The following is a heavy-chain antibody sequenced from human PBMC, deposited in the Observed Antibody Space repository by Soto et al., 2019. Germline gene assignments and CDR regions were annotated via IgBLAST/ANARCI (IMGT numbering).Heavy chain of an antibody. J-gene: IGHJ4*02. CDR2: IYYSGST. CDR3: ARSRGYNYDIGYCFDY. CDR1: GGTISSWY. V-gene: IGHV4-59*08. Sequence: PSETLSLTCTVSGGTISSWYWSWIRQPPGKGLEWIGYIYYSGSTNCNPSLKSRVTISVDTSKNQFSLKLSSVTAADTAVYYCARSRGYNYDIGYCFDYWGTGTLVTVSS. D-gene: IGHD5-18*01.